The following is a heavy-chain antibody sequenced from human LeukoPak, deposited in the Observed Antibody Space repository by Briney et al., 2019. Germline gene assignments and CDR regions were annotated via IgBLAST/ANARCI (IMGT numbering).Heavy chain of an antibody. CDR2: IIPIFGTA. Sequence: PVKVSCKASGGTFSSYAISWVRQAPGQGLEWMGRIIPIFGTANYAQKFQGRVTITTDESTSTAYMELSSLRSEDTAVYYCVGTGYCSGGSCYSSDFDYWGQGTLVTVSS. V-gene: IGHV1-69*05. CDR3: VGTGYCSGGSCYSSDFDY. D-gene: IGHD2-15*01. J-gene: IGHJ4*02. CDR1: GGTFSSYA.